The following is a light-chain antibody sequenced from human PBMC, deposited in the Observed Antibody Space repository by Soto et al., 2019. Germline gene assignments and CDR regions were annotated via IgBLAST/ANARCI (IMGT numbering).Light chain of an antibody. J-gene: IGLJ1*01. CDR3: CSYTSSSTHV. CDR1: SSDVGGYNF. CDR2: DVN. Sequence: QPVLTQPASVSGSPGQSITISCTGTSSDVGGYNFVSWYQQHPGKVPKLMIFDVNRRPSGVSDRFSGSKSGNTASPTISGLQAEDEGDYYCCSYTSSSTHVFGSGTKLTVL. V-gene: IGLV2-14*03.